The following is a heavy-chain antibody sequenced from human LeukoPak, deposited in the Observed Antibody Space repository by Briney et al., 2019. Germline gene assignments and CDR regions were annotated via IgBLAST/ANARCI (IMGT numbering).Heavy chain of an antibody. V-gene: IGHV3-23*01. CDR3: AIYPAGKYYRGRYFDS. J-gene: IGHJ4*02. Sequence: PGGSLRLSCAASGFIFTDYSLAWVRQGPGKGLEWVSTVGPSGASTYYADSVKGRFTISRDNSKNTLSLQMNSLGGDDTAVYYCAIYPAGKYYRGRYFDSWGQGTLVTVSS. CDR1: GFIFTDYS. D-gene: IGHD3-10*01. CDR2: VGPSGAST.